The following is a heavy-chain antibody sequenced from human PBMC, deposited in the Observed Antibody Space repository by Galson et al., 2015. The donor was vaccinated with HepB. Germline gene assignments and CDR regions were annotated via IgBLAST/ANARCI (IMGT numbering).Heavy chain of an antibody. Sequence: SLRLSCAASGFHFADASINWVRQIPGKGLEWIGRIKRRIDDGTAAHAAALKERFTISRDDSKGMSYLQMNGLRSEDTAVYYCTTQGHRDDIRTPEGIILKSLYIHWGPGTLVTVSS. J-gene: IGHJ4*02. D-gene: IGHD3-9*01. V-gene: IGHV3-15*05. CDR1: GFHFADAS. CDR2: IKRRIDDGTA. CDR3: TTQGHRDDIRTPEGIILKSLYIH.